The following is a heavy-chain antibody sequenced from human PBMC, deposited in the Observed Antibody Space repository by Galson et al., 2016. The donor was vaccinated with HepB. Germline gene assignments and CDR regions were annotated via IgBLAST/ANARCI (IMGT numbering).Heavy chain of an antibody. D-gene: IGHD4-11*01. CDR2: VQNIWFT. CDR1: GGSISSAIW. V-gene: IGHV4-4*02. J-gene: IGHJ5*02. CDR3: VRETDYSHPNWFDP. Sequence: SETLSRTCAVSGGSISSAIWWTWVRQPPGRGLECVVQVQNIWFTHSNPSLKSRVTISVAKSKNEFSLKLASVTAADTAVYYCVRETDYSHPNWFDPWGQGTLVTVSS.